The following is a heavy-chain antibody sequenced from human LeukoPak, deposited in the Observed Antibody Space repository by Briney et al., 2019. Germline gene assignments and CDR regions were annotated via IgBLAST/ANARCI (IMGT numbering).Heavy chain of an antibody. CDR2: IYPGDSDT. V-gene: IGHV5-51*01. CDR1: GYSFTSYW. D-gene: IGHD1-1*01. J-gene: IGHJ3*02. CDR3: ASSLIRYNWNDESDAFDI. Sequence: GESLKISCKGSGYSFTSYWIGWVRQMPGKGLEWMGIIYPGDSDTRYSPSFQGQVTISADKSISTAYLQWSSLKASDTAMYYCASSLIRYNWNDESDAFDIWGQGTMATVSS.